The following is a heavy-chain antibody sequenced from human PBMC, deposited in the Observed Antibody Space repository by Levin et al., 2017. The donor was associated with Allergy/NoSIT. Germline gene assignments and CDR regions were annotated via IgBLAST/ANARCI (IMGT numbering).Heavy chain of an antibody. CDR1: GFTFSSYA. V-gene: IGHV3-30*04. Sequence: PGGSLRLSCAASGFTFSSYAVHWVRQAPGKGLDWVAVISYDGANKYYADSVKGRFTISRDNSKYTLYLQMNSLRPEDMAVYYCARQLDYDSSGFSYGPGDFWGQGTLVTVSS. CDR2: ISYDGANK. CDR3: ARQLDYDSSGFSYGPGDF. J-gene: IGHJ4*02. D-gene: IGHD3-22*01.